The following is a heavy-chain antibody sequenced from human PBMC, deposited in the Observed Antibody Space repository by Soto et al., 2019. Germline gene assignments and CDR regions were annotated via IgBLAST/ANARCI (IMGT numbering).Heavy chain of an antibody. J-gene: IGHJ4*02. CDR3: AREDVHYFDY. CDR1: GGSISSGDYY. CDR2: IYYSGST. V-gene: IGHV4-30-4*01. Sequence: SETLSLTCTVSGGSISSGDYYRSWTRQPPGKGLEWIGYIYYSGSTYYNPSLKSRVTISVDTSKNQFSLKLSSVTAADTAVYYCAREDVHYFDYWGQGTLVTVSS.